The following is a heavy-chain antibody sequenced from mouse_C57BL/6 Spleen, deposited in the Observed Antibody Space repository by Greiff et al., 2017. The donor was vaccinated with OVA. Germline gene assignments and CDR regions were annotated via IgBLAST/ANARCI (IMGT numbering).Heavy chain of an antibody. CDR1: GYTFTSYW. CDR2: IHPNSGST. CDR3: ARWGSSPFDY. V-gene: IGHV1-64*01. D-gene: IGHD1-1*01. Sequence: QVQLQQPGAELVKPGASVKLSCKASGYTFTSYWMHWVKQRPGQGLEWIGMIHPNSGSTNYNEKFKSKATLTVDKSSSTAYMQLSSLTAEDAAVYYGARWGSSPFDYWGQGTTLTVSS. J-gene: IGHJ2*01.